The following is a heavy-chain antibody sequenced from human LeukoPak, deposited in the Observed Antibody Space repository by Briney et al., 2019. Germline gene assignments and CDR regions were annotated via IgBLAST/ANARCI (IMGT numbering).Heavy chain of an antibody. D-gene: IGHD2-15*01. J-gene: IGHJ4*02. Sequence: GGSLRLSCAASGFTFSKYAMSWVRQAPGKGLEWVSILDGSGRHIYYADSVRGRFTISRDNSMDTVYLQMNSLRVEDTAVYYCAIDPIDATAFWGQGTLVTVSS. CDR2: LDGSGRHI. CDR1: GFTFSKYA. V-gene: IGHV3-23*01. CDR3: AIDPIDATAF.